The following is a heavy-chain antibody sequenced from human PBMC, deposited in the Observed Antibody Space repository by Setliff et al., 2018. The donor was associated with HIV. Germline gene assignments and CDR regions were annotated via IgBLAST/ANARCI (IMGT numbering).Heavy chain of an antibody. D-gene: IGHD3-9*01. Sequence: SETLSLTCTVSGGSISSGSYYWSWIRQPAGKGLEWIGHIYTSGSTNYNPFLKSRVTISVDTSKNHFSLKLSSVTAADTAVYYCARRERYYDILTGRVFDGFDIWGQGTMVTVSS. J-gene: IGHJ3*02. V-gene: IGHV4-61*09. CDR3: ARRERYYDILTGRVFDGFDI. CDR1: GGSISSGSYY. CDR2: IYTSGST.